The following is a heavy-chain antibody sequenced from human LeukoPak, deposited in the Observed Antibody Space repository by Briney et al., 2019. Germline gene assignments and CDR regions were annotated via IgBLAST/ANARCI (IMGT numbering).Heavy chain of an antibody. CDR2: MKQEGSEK. CDR1: GFTFSSYW. V-gene: IGHV3-7*01. D-gene: IGHD1-14*01. CDR3: ARDDGMRTVDY. Sequence: PGGSLRLSCSASGFTFSSYWMSWVRQAPGKGLEWVANMKQEGSEKYYVDSVKGPFTISRDNAEKSLYLQMNSLRVEDTAVYYCARDDGMRTVDYWGQGTLVTVSS. J-gene: IGHJ4*02.